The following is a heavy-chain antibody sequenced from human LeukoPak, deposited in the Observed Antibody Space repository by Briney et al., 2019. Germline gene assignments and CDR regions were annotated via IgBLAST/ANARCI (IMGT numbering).Heavy chain of an antibody. D-gene: IGHD3-10*01. Sequence: RGSRTLASAAARFTFSSYSMHWVRQAAGKGLEWVAVVSYDGSNKYYADSVKGRFTISRDNSKNTLYLQMNSLRAEDTAVYYCARGSWRLVRGAASFESWGQGTLVTVSS. CDR1: RFTFSSYS. V-gene: IGHV3-30-3*01. J-gene: IGHJ4*02. CDR2: VSYDGSNK. CDR3: ARGSWRLVRGAASFES.